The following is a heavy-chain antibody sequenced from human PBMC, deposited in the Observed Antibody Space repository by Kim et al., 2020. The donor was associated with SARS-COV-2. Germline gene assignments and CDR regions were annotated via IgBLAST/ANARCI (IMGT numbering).Heavy chain of an antibody. J-gene: IGHJ4*02. CDR1: GGSFSGYY. V-gene: IGHV4-34*01. Sequence: SETLSLTCAVYGGSFSGYYWSWIRQPPGKGLEWIGEINHSGSTNYNPSLKSRVTISVDTSKNQFSLKLSSVTAADTAVYYCARGEVGATNFDYWGQGTLVTVSS. CDR3: ARGEVGATNFDY. CDR2: INHSGST. D-gene: IGHD1-26*01.